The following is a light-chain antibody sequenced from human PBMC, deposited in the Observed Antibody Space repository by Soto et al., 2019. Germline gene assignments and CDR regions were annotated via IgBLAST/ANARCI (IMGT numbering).Light chain of an antibody. CDR2: AAS. CDR3: QQYSSMRS. J-gene: IGKJ4*01. V-gene: IGKV1-33*01. CDR1: HDVSWN. Sequence: DIQMTQSPSSLSASVGDRVTIACQSSHDVSWNLNWFQQKPGEAPKLLIYAASNLERGVPSRFSGSGSGTDFTLTSSSLPPEDVATYYCQQYSSMRSFGGGTEVDLK.